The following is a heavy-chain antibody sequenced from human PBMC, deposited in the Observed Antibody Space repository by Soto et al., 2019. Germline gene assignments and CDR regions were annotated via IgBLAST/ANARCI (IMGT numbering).Heavy chain of an antibody. CDR2: ISDHNGNT. D-gene: IGHD7-27*01. V-gene: IGHV1-18*04. Sequence: QVQSVQSGAEVKKPGASVKVSCKASGYTFISYGISWVRQSPGQGLEWMGWISDHNGNTNYAQKFQCRVTMTTDTSTSTAYIELRSLRSDDTAVYYCARIAYWGFDYWGQGPLVTFSS. CDR3: ARIAYWGFDY. J-gene: IGHJ4*02. CDR1: GYTFISYG.